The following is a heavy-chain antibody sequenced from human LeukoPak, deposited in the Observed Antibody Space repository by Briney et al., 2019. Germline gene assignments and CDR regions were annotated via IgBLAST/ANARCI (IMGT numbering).Heavy chain of an antibody. Sequence: SETLSLTCAVYGVSFSGYCGRWIRQPPGKGLEWIGEINHSGSTNYNPSLKSRVTISVDTYKNQFSLKQSSVTAAHTAVYYCARERGFFCPLDYSGQETLVTVSS. CDR2: INHSGST. CDR3: ARERGFFCPLDY. CDR1: GVSFSGYC. J-gene: IGHJ4*02. V-gene: IGHV4-34*01. D-gene: IGHD2/OR15-2a*01.